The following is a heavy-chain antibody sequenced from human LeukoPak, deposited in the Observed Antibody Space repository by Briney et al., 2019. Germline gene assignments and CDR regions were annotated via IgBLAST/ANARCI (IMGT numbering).Heavy chain of an antibody. CDR3: ARDGSWIQLWVGAFDI. CDR1: GFTFSSYA. CDR2: ISYDGSNR. V-gene: IGHV3-30-3*01. Sequence: RSLRLSCAASGFTFSSYAMHWVRQAPGKGLEWVAVISYDGSNRYYADSVKGRFTISRDNSKNTLYLQMNSLRAEDTAVYYCARDGSWIQLWVGAFDIWGQGTMVTVSS. J-gene: IGHJ3*02. D-gene: IGHD5-18*01.